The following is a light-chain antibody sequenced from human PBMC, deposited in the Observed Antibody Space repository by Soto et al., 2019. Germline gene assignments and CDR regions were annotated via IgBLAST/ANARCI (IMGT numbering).Light chain of an antibody. V-gene: IGKV3-15*01. CDR1: QSVSSN. Sequence: EKVMTQSPATLSVSPRERATLSCRASQSVSSNLAWYQQKPGQAPRLLIYGASTRATGIPARFSGSGSGTEFTLTISSLQSEDFAVYYCQQYNNWPPLTFGQGTKV. J-gene: IGKJ1*01. CDR2: GAS. CDR3: QQYNNWPPLT.